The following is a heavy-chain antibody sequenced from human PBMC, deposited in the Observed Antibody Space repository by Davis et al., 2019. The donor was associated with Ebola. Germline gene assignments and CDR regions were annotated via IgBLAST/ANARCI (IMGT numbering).Heavy chain of an antibody. CDR3: ARHDQDGPKAVAANSNWFDP. CDR2: ISGSGGST. CDR1: GFTFSNAW. Sequence: GALRLSCAASGFTFSNAWMSWVRQAPGKGLEWVSAISGSGGSTYYAESVKGRFTISSDNSKNTLYLQMNSPSAEDTAVYYCARHDQDGPKAVAANSNWFDPWGQGTLVTVSS. V-gene: IGHV3-23*01. D-gene: IGHD6-19*01. J-gene: IGHJ5*02.